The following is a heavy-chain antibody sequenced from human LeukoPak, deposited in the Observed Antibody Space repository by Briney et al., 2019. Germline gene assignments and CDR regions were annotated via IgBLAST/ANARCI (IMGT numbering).Heavy chain of an antibody. Sequence: ASVKVSCKASGYTFTGYYMHWVRQAPGQGLEWMGRINPNSGGTNYAQKFQGRVTMTRDTSISTAYMELSRLRSDDTAGCYCVRGTRRSSGWYDYLGQGTLVTVSS. V-gene: IGHV1-2*06. CDR1: GYTFTGYY. D-gene: IGHD6-19*01. CDR3: VRGTRRSSGWYDY. CDR2: INPNSGGT. J-gene: IGHJ4*02.